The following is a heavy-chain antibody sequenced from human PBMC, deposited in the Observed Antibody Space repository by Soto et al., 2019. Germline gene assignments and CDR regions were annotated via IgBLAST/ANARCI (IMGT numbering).Heavy chain of an antibody. V-gene: IGHV3-23*01. CDR2: ISDSGGST. D-gene: IGHD6-19*01. CDR1: GFTFSSYA. CDR3: AKEPLLSGWYYFDY. Sequence: PGGSLRLSCAASGFTFSSYAMSWVRQAPGKGLEWVSAISDSGGSTNYADSVKGRFTISRDNSKNTLYLQMNSLTAEDTAVYYCAKEPLLSGWYYFDYWGQGTLVTVSS. J-gene: IGHJ4*02.